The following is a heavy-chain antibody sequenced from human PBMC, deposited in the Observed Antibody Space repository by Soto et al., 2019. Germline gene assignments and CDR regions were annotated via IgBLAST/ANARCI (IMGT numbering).Heavy chain of an antibody. D-gene: IGHD5-18*01. V-gene: IGHV3-33*01. Sequence: QVQLVESGGGVVQPGRSLRLSCAASGFTFSNYGMHWVRQAPGKGLEWVAVIWYDGSNKYYADSVKGRFTISRDNSKNTLYLQMNSLRAEDTAVYYCAREVRIQLDVAFDYWGQGTLVTVSS. CDR1: GFTFSNYG. CDR2: IWYDGSNK. J-gene: IGHJ4*02. CDR3: AREVRIQLDVAFDY.